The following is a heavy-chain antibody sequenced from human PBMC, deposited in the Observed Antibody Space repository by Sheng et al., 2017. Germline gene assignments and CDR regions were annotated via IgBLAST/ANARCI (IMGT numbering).Heavy chain of an antibody. CDR2: IIPILGIA. CDR1: GGTFSSYT. J-gene: IGHJ6*04. V-gene: IGHV1-69*02. D-gene: IGHD1-7*01. Sequence: QVQLVQSGAEVKKPGSSVKVSCKASGGTFSSYTISWVRQALGQGLEWMGRIIPILGIANYAQKFQGRVTITADKSTSTAYMELSSLRSEDTAVYYCARGTSINWNYPLGVWGKGTTVTVSS. CDR3: ARGTSINWNYPLGV.